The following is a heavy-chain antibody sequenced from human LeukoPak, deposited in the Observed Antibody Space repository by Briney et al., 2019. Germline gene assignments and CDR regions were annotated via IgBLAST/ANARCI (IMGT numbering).Heavy chain of an antibody. CDR3: ARLYCSSTSCPYYFDY. D-gene: IGHD2-2*01. CDR1: GGSFSSGGYS. V-gene: IGHV4-30-2*01. J-gene: IGHJ4*02. Sequence: PSETLSLTCAVSGGSFSSGGYSWSWIRQPPGKGLEWLRYIYHSGSTYYNPSLKSRVTISVDRSKNQFSQKLSSVTAADTAVYYCARLYCSSTSCPYYFDYWGQGTLVTVSS. CDR2: IYHSGST.